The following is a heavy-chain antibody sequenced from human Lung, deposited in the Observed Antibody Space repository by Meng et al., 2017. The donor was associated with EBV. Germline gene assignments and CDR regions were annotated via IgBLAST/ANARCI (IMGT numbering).Heavy chain of an antibody. CDR3: VKGGLYSGYESLYHFDH. Sequence: EVGLVGSGGGLVKPGGSLRISCAASGFPFTTNSMTWVRQAPGKGLEWVASSGGSSSYTYYGDSVRGRFTISRDNAKKSIYLQMNSLSADDTAVYYCVKGGLYSGYESLYHFDHWGQGTLVTVSS. J-gene: IGHJ4*02. CDR2: SGGSSSYT. CDR1: GFPFTTNS. D-gene: IGHD5-12*01. V-gene: IGHV3-21*01.